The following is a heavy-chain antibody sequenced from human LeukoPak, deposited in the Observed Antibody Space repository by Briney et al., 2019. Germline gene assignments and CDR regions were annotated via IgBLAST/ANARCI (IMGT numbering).Heavy chain of an antibody. CDR1: GFTFSNYA. Sequence: GGSLRLSCAASGFTFSNYAMSWVRQAPGKGLEWVSAMSGSGASTFYADSVKGRFTISRDNSKNTLYLQMNSLGAEDTALYYCAKGTDPYNYDSSGYYFGEYWGQGTLVTVST. J-gene: IGHJ4*02. CDR3: AKGTDPYNYDSSGYYFGEY. D-gene: IGHD3-22*01. V-gene: IGHV3-23*01. CDR2: MSGSGAST.